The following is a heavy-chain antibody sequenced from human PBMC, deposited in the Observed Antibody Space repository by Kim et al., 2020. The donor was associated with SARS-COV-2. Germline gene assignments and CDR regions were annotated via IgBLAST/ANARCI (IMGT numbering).Heavy chain of an antibody. CDR3: ARDPDCLTSGNCYSGWFDP. J-gene: IGHJ5*02. CDR2: INPMTAGT. CDR1: GCTLSDYH. V-gene: IGHV1-2*02. Sequence: ASVKVSCKAFGCTLSDYHMHWVRQAPGQGLEWMGWINPMTAGTNYAEKLQGRVTMTTDTSINTAYMELSRLESADTAVYYCARDPDCLTSGNCYSGWFDPGGQGTRVTAS. D-gene: IGHD5-12*01.